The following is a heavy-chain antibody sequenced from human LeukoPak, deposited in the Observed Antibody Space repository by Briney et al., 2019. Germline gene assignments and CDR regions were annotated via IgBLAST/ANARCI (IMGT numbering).Heavy chain of an antibody. CDR1: GGSFSGYY. Sequence: SETLSLTCAVYGGSFSGYYWSWIRQPPGKGLEWIGYIYYSGSTNYNPSLKSRVTISVDTSKNQFSLKLSSVTAADTAVYYCARTPRIGSSFDYWGQGTLVTVSS. V-gene: IGHV4-59*01. CDR2: IYYSGST. CDR3: ARTPRIGSSFDY. J-gene: IGHJ4*02. D-gene: IGHD2-15*01.